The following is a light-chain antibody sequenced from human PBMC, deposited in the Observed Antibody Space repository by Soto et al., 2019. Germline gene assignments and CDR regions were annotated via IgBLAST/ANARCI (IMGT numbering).Light chain of an antibody. CDR1: SSDVGIYNY. CDR2: DVI. Sequence: QSALTQPRSVSGSPGQSVTISCTGTSSDVGIYNYVSWYQHHPGKAPKLIIYDVIKRPSGVPDRFSGSKSGNTASLTISGLQAEDEADYYCSSYTTSSTRVFGPGTKLTVL. V-gene: IGLV2-11*01. CDR3: SSYTTSSTRV. J-gene: IGLJ1*01.